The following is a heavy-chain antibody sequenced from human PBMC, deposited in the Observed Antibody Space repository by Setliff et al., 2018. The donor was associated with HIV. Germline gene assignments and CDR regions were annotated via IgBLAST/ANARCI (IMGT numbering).Heavy chain of an antibody. CDR3: ARAGPLEGSYRYYYYYMDV. J-gene: IGHJ6*03. Sequence: PSETLSLTCTVSGGSISSHYWSWIRQPPGKGLEWIGYIYYSGSTNYNPSLKSRVTISVDTSKNQFSLKLSSVTAADTAVYYCARAGPLEGSYRYYYYYMDVWGKGTTVTVSS. CDR1: GGSISSHY. D-gene: IGHD3-10*01. CDR2: IYYSGST. V-gene: IGHV4-59*11.